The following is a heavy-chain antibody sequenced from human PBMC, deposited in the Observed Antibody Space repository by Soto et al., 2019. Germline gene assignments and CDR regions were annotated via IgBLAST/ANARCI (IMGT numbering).Heavy chain of an antibody. V-gene: IGHV3-30*03. D-gene: IGHD6-19*01. Sequence: QVQLVESGGGVVQPGRSLRLSCAASGFTISNYGIHWVRQAPGKGLEWVAMLSHDGRSTYDGDSVRGRFTVSRDEFKNTLYVEMNSLRPEDTAMYYCARDWGSSGWYHWFDPWCQGTLVTVSS. CDR2: LSHDGRST. CDR3: ARDWGSSGWYHWFDP. J-gene: IGHJ5*02. CDR1: GFTISNYG.